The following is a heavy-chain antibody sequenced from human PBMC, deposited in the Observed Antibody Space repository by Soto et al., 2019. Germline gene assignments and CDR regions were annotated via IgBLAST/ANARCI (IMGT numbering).Heavy chain of an antibody. D-gene: IGHD2-15*01. J-gene: IGHJ3*02. V-gene: IGHV1-69*01. CDR3: ARRFIQGNGGNHDSFDI. Sequence: QVQLVQSGAEVKKPGSSVKVSCKASGGTFSNYAVSWVRQAPGQGLEWVGEVIPIFGTTPYAQKFQGRVTITADESTNTASMELSSLRSEDTAVYYCARRFIQGNGGNHDSFDIWGQGTMVTVSS. CDR1: GGTFSNYA. CDR2: VIPIFGTT.